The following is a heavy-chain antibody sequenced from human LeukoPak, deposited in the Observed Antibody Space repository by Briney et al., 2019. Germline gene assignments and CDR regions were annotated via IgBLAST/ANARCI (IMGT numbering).Heavy chain of an antibody. CDR3: ATQYFSPRSYYYYYMDV. J-gene: IGHJ6*03. D-gene: IGHD3-3*01. V-gene: IGHV1-18*01. Sequence: GASVKVSCKASGYTFTSYGISWVRQAPGQGLEWMGWISAYNGNTNYAQKLQGRVTMTEDTSTDTAYMELSSLRSEDTAVYYCATQYFSPRSYYYYYMDVWGKGTTVTVSS. CDR2: ISAYNGNT. CDR1: GYTFTSYG.